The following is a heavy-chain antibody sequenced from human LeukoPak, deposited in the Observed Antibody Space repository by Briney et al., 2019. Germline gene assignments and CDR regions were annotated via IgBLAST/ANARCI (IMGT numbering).Heavy chain of an antibody. CDR2: ISTDGSST. D-gene: IGHD6-6*01. V-gene: IGHV3-74*01. Sequence: QAGGSLRLSCAASGFTFSSYWMHWVRQAPGKGLVWVSRISTDGSSTNSADSVKGRLTISRDNAKNTLYLQMNSLRAEDTAVYYCVREYSSPSGRAFDMWGQGTMVTVSP. CDR1: GFTFSSYW. J-gene: IGHJ3*02. CDR3: VREYSSPSGRAFDM.